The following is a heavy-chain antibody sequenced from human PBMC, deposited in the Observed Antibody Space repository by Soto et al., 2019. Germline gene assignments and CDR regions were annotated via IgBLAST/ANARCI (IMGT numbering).Heavy chain of an antibody. Sequence: PGGSLRLSCAASGFTVSSNYMSWVRQAPGKGLEWVSVIYSGGSTYYADSVKGRFTNSRDNSKNTLYLQMNSLRAEDTAVYYCAREAIVEGIYYYYGMDVWGQGTTVTVSS. V-gene: IGHV3-53*01. J-gene: IGHJ6*02. CDR1: GFTVSSNY. CDR2: IYSGGST. D-gene: IGHD2-15*01. CDR3: AREAIVEGIYYYYGMDV.